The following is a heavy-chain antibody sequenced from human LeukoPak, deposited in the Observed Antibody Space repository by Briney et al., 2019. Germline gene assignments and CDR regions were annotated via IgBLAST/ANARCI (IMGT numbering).Heavy chain of an antibody. J-gene: IGHJ2*01. CDR1: GGSISSSTYY. Sequence: SETLSLTCTVSGGSISSSTYYWGWIRQPLGKGLEWIGSIVYSGTTYYNPSLKSRLTISVDTTKNQFSLKLSSVTAADTAVYYCAILVEAVAGLWYFDLWGRGTLVTVSS. CDR3: AILVEAVAGLWYFDL. D-gene: IGHD6-19*01. CDR2: IVYSGTT. V-gene: IGHV4-39*01.